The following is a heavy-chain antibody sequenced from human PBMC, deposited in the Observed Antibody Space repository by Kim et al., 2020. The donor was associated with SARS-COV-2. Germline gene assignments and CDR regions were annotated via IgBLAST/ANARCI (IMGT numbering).Heavy chain of an antibody. CDR1: GFTFSDYY. D-gene: IGHD3-22*01. CDR3: AREWEYYYDSSGLDY. V-gene: IGHV3-11*01. Sequence: GGSLRLSCAASGFTFSDYYMSWIRQAPGKGLEWVSYISSSGSTIYYADSVKGRFTISRDNAKNSLYLQMNSLRAEDTAVYYCAREWEYYYDSSGLDYWGQGTLVTVSS. CDR2: ISSSGSTI. J-gene: IGHJ4*02.